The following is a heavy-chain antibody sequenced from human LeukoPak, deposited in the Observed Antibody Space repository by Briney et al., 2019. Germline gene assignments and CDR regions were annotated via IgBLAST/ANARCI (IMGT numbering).Heavy chain of an antibody. V-gene: IGHV1-18*04. CDR2: ISAYNGNT. D-gene: IGHD3-9*01. J-gene: IGHJ4*02. Sequence: ASVKVSCKASGYTFTSYGISWVRQAPGQGLEWMGWISAYNGNTNYAQKLQGRVTMTTDTSTSTAYMELRSLRSDDTAVYYCARDRHYDILTGYYDLDYGGQGTLVTVSS. CDR3: ARDRHYDILTGYYDLDY. CDR1: GYTFTSYG.